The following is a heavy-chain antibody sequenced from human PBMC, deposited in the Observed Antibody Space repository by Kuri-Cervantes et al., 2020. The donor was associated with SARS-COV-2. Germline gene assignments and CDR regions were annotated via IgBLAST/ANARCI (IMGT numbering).Heavy chain of an antibody. CDR2: ISSSSSYI. Sequence: GGSLRLSCAASGFTFSSYSMNWVRQAPGKGLEWVSSISSSSSYIYYADSVKGRFTISRDNAKNSLYLQMNSLRAEDAAVYYCAKDPRVIIAAAGDGYWGQGTLVTVSS. V-gene: IGHV3-21*04. CDR1: GFTFSSYS. J-gene: IGHJ4*02. CDR3: AKDPRVIIAAAGDGY. D-gene: IGHD6-13*01.